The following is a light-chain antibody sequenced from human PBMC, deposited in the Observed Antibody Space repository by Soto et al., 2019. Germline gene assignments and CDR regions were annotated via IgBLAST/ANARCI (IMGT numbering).Light chain of an antibody. CDR3: QQYGSSRWT. Sequence: EIVLTQSPGTLSLSPGERATLSCRASQSVSSSHLAWYQQKPGQAPRLLLYGASTRAPGIADRFSGSGSGTDFTLTISRLEPEDFAVYYCQQYGSSRWTFGQGTKVDIK. V-gene: IGKV3-20*01. CDR2: GAS. CDR1: QSVSSSH. J-gene: IGKJ1*01.